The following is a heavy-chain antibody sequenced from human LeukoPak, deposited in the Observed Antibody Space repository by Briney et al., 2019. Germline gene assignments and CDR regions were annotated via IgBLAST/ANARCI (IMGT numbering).Heavy chain of an antibody. D-gene: IGHD2-8*02. V-gene: IGHV3-30*02. CDR3: AKGYGWAASYYYYYMDV. CDR1: GFTFSSYG. CDR2: IRYDGSNK. J-gene: IGHJ6*03. Sequence: GGSLRLSCAASGFTFSSYGMYWVRQAPGKGLEWVAFIRYDGSNKYYADSVKGRFTISRDNSKNTLYLQMNSLRVEDTAVYYCAKGYGWAASYYYYYMDVWGKGTTVTISS.